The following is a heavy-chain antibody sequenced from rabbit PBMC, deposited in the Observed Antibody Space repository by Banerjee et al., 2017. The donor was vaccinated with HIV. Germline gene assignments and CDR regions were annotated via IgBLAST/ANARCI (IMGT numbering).Heavy chain of an antibody. CDR1: GFSFSSSYY. Sequence: QSLEESGGDLVKPGASLTLTCTASGFSFSSSYYMCWVRQAPGKGLEWIGCIYAGSSGYTDYASWAKGRFTISKTSSTTVTLQMTSLTAADTATYFCARYTNYVGYGLNLWGQGTLVTVS. CDR2: IYAGSSGYT. CDR3: ARYTNYVGYGLNL. J-gene: IGHJ4*01. D-gene: IGHD6-1*01. V-gene: IGHV1S40*01.